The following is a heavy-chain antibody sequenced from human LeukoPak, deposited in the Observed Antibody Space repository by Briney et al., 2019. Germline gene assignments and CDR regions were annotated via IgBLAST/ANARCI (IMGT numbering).Heavy chain of an antibody. CDR3: ASNTVSYYYYYMDV. CDR2: IYTSGST. Sequence: PSETLSLTCTVSGGSISSYYWSWIRQPAGKGLEWIGRIYTSGSTNYNPSLKSRVTMSVDTSKNQFSLKLSSVTAADTAVYYCASNTVSYYYYYMDVWGKGTTVTVSS. D-gene: IGHD4-11*01. CDR1: GGSISSYY. V-gene: IGHV4-4*07. J-gene: IGHJ6*03.